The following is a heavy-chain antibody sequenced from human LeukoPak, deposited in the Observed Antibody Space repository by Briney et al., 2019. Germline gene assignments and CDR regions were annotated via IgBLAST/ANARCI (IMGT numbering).Heavy chain of an antibody. V-gene: IGHV1-8*01. CDR2: MNPNSGNT. Sequence: ASVTVSCKASGYTFSTCDINWVRQATGHGLEWIGWMNPNSGNTGFAHKFQGRVTMTRNSSINTAYMELSSLRSEDTAVYYCTRVLGSISHWGQGTLVTVSS. CDR3: TRVLGSISH. D-gene: IGHD1-1*01. J-gene: IGHJ4*02. CDR1: GYTFSTCD.